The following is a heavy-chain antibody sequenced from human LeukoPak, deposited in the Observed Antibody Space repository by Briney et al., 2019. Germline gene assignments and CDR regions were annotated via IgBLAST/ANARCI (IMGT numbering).Heavy chain of an antibody. D-gene: IGHD3-10*01. CDR2: ISSSGSTI. Sequence: GGSLRLSCAASGFTFSSYEMNWVRQAPGKGLEWVSYISSSGSTIYYADSVKGRFTISRVNAKNSLYLQMNSLRAEDTAVYYCARGRSYGSGSYYNYYYYYGMDVWGQGTTVTVSS. V-gene: IGHV3-48*03. CDR1: GFTFSSYE. J-gene: IGHJ6*02. CDR3: ARGRSYGSGSYYNYYYYYGMDV.